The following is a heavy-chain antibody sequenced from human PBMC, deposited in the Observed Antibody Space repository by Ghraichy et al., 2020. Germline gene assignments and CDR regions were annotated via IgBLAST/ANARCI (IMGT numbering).Heavy chain of an antibody. CDR1: GGSFSGYY. V-gene: IGHV4-34*01. CDR2: INHSGST. D-gene: IGHD3-10*01. CDR3: ARGRITMVRGVSNWFDP. Sequence: SETLSLTCAVYGGSFSGYYWSWIRQPPGKGLEWIGEINHSGSTNYNPSLKSRVTISVDTSKNQFSLKLSSVTATDTAVYYCARGRITMVRGVSNWFDPWGQGTLVTVSS. J-gene: IGHJ5*02.